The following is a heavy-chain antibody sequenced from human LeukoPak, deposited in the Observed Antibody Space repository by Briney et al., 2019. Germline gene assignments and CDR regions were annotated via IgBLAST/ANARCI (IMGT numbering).Heavy chain of an antibody. CDR3: ASRRSNHDRGSEDY. CDR1: GFTFSDYY. V-gene: IGHV3-11*01. J-gene: IGHJ4*02. D-gene: IGHD1-26*01. Sequence: GGSLRLSCAASGFTFSDYYMSWIRQAPGKGLEWVSYISSSGSTIYYADSVKGRFTISRDNAKNSLYLQMNSLRAEDTAVYYCASRRSNHDRGSEDYWGQGTLVTVSS. CDR2: ISSSGSTI.